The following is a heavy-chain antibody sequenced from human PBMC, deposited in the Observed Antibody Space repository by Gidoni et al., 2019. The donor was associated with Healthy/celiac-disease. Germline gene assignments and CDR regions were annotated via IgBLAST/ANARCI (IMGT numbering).Heavy chain of an antibody. Sequence: QVQLVESGGGVVQPGRSLRLSCAASGFTFSTYGMHWVRQAPGKGQGMHWVRQAPGKGIEWVAVIWYDGRNKYNGGSVKGRFTISRDNSKNTLYLQMNSLRAEDTAVYYCARDQTRIAATPDYWGQGTLVTVSS. CDR2: IWYDGRNK. CDR1: GFTFSTYG. V-gene: IGHV3-33*01. D-gene: IGHD6-13*01. CDR3: ARDQTRIAATPDY. J-gene: IGHJ4*02.